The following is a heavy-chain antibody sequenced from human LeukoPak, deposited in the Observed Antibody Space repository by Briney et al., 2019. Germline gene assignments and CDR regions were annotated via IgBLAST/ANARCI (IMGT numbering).Heavy chain of an antibody. D-gene: IGHD3-10*01. V-gene: IGHV3-23*01. Sequence: GGSLRLSCAASGFTFSSYAMSWVRQAPGKGLEWVSVISGGGGSTYYADSVKGRFTISRDNSKNTLYLQMNSLRAEDTAVYYCARGPYGSSGTPDAFDIWGQGTMVTVSS. J-gene: IGHJ3*02. CDR3: ARGPYGSSGTPDAFDI. CDR1: GFTFSSYA. CDR2: ISGGGGST.